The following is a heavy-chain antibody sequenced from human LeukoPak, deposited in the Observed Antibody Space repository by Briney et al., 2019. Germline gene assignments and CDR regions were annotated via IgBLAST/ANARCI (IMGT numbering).Heavy chain of an antibody. V-gene: IGHV1-69*13. D-gene: IGHD3-10*02. J-gene: IGHJ6*04. CDR3: AELGITMIGGV. Sequence: GASVKVSCKASGGTFSSSAISWVRQAPGQGLEWLGGIIPIFGSSNYAQNFQDRVTITADESTSTAYMELSSLRSEDTAVYYCAELGITMIGGVWGKGTTVTISS. CDR2: IIPIFGSS. CDR1: GGTFSSSA.